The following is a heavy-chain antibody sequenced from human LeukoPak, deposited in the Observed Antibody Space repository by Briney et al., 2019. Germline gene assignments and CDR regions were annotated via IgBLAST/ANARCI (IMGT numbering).Heavy chain of an antibody. CDR1: GYSISSGYY. J-gene: IGHJ4*02. V-gene: IGHV4-38-2*02. D-gene: IGHD3-22*01. CDR3: ARVGYDSSGSYFWAFDY. Sequence: PSETLSLTCTVSGYSISSGYYWGWIRQPPGKGLEWIGSIYHSGSTYYNPSLKSRVTISVDTSKNQFSLKLSSVTAADTAVYYCARVGYDSSGSYFWAFDYWGQRTLVTVSS. CDR2: IYHSGST.